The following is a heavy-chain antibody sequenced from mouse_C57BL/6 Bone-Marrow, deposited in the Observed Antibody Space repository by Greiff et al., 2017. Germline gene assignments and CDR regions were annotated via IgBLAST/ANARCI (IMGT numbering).Heavy chain of an antibody. CDR3: ARGFYYGSSYGFAY. CDR1: GYTFTSYW. CDR2: IYPSDSET. D-gene: IGHD1-1*01. Sequence: VQLQQSGAELVRPGSSVKLSCKASGYTFTSYWMDWVKQRPGQGLEWIGNIYPSDSETHYNQKFKDKATLTVDKSSSTAYMQLSSLTSEDSAVYYCARGFYYGSSYGFAYWGQGTLVTVSA. J-gene: IGHJ3*01. V-gene: IGHV1-61*01.